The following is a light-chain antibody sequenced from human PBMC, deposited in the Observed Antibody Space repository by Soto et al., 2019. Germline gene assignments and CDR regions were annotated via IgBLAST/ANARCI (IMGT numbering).Light chain of an antibody. CDR3: SSYGGYNNVI. CDR2: EVS. V-gene: IGLV2-8*01. J-gene: IGLJ2*01. CDR1: SSDVGGYNY. Sequence: QSVLTQPPSASGSPGQSVTISCTGTSSDVGGYNYVPWYQQHPDKAPKLIIYEVSKRPSGVPDRFSGSKSGNTASLTVSGLQAEDEADYYCSSYGGYNNVIFGGGTKLTVL.